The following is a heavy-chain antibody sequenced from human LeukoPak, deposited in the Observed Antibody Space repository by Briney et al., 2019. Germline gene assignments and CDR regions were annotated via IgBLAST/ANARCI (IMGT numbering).Heavy chain of an antibody. D-gene: IGHD6-13*01. Sequence: ASVKASCKASGYTFTSYYMHWVRQAPGQGLEWMGIINPSGGSTSYAQKFQGRVTMTRDTSTSTVYMELSSLRSEDTAVYYCARDLVQQQAQNWFDPWGQGTLVTVSS. V-gene: IGHV1-46*01. CDR2: INPSGGST. J-gene: IGHJ5*02. CDR3: ARDLVQQQAQNWFDP. CDR1: GYTFTSYY.